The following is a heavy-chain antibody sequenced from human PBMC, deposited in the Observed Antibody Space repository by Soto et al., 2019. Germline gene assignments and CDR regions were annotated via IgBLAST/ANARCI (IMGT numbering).Heavy chain of an antibody. Sequence: QVHLVQSGAEVKKPGASVKVSCKGSGYGFTTYGITWVRQAPGQGLEWMAWISAHNGNTNYAQKLQGRVTVTRDTSTSTAYMELRSLRSAATAVYYCARGRDGDYWGQGALVTVSS. J-gene: IGHJ4*02. CDR3: ARGRDGDY. CDR2: ISAHNGNT. CDR1: GYGFTTYG. V-gene: IGHV1-18*01. D-gene: IGHD6-6*01.